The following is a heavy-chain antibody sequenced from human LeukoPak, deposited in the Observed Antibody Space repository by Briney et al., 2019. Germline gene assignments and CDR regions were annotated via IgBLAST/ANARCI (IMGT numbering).Heavy chain of an antibody. CDR2: INPNSGGT. J-gene: IGHJ5*02. CDR3: ARVGVRYYGSGSHLNNWFDP. CDR1: GYTFTGYY. D-gene: IGHD3-10*01. V-gene: IGHV1-2*06. Sequence: ASVKVSCKASGYTFTGYYMHWVRQAPGQGLEWMGRINPNSGGTNYAQKFQGRVTMTRDTSISTAYMELSRLRSDDTAVYYCARVGVRYYGSGSHLNNWFDPWGQGTLVTVSS.